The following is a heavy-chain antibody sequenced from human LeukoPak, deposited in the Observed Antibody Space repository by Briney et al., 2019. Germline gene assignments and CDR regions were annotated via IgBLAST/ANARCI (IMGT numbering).Heavy chain of an antibody. CDR1: GFTFDSYG. Sequence: GGSLRLSCAASGFTFDSYGMNWVRQAPGKGLEWVSGISGSGVYTYYADSVKGRFTISRDNSRNTLYLVMNSLRVDDTAVYYCAKAVDLATISVDIWGQGTMVTVSS. D-gene: IGHD5-24*01. CDR3: AKAVDLATISVDI. J-gene: IGHJ3*02. CDR2: ISGSGVYT. V-gene: IGHV3-23*01.